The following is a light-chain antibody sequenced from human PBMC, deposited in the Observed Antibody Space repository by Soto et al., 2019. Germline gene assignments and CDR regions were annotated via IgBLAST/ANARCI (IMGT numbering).Light chain of an antibody. J-gene: IGLJ1*01. Sequence: QSALTQPDSVSGSPGQSITISCTGTSSDVGGYNYVSWYQQHPGKAPKLMIYDVSNRPSGVSNRFSGSKSGNTASLTISGLQAEDEADYYFSSYTSSSTLFGTGTKLTVL. CDR3: SSYTSSSTL. V-gene: IGLV2-14*01. CDR1: SSDVGGYNY. CDR2: DVS.